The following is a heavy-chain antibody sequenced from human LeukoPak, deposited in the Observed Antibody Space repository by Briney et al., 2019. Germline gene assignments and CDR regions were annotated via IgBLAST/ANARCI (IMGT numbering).Heavy chain of an antibody. J-gene: IGHJ6*03. CDR1: GYTFTSYG. D-gene: IGHD1-26*01. CDR2: ISAYNGNT. Sequence: GASLKLSCKASGYTFTSYGISWVRQAPGQGLEWMGGISAYNGNTNYAQKLQGRVTMTTDTSTSTAYMELRSLRSDDTAVYYCARAVGATLGYYYYYMDVWGKGTTVTVSS. V-gene: IGHV1-18*01. CDR3: ARAVGATLGYYYYYMDV.